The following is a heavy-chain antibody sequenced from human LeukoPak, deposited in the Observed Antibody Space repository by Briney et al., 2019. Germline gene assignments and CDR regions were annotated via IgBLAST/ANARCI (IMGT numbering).Heavy chain of an antibody. CDR2: INHSGST. CDR1: GFTFSSYW. CDR3: ARGLQRVDTAMAGYYYYYYYMDV. Sequence: KTGGSLRLSCAASGFTFSSYWMSWVRQPPGKGLEWIGEINHSGSTNYNPSLKSRVTISVDTSKNQFSLKLSSVTAADTAVYYCARGLQRVDTAMAGYYYYYYYMDVWGKGTTVTISS. J-gene: IGHJ6*03. D-gene: IGHD5-18*01. V-gene: IGHV4-34*01.